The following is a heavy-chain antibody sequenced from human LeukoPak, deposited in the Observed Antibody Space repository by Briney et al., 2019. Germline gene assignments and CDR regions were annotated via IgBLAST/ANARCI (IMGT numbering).Heavy chain of an antibody. Sequence: ASVKVSCKASGGTFSSYAISWVRQAPGQGLEWMGGIIPIFGTANYAQKFQGRVTITADESTSTAYMELSSLRSEGTAVYYCARWIRGVGYYYYGMDVWGKGTTVTVSS. CDR2: IIPIFGTA. CDR3: ARWIRGVGYYYYGMDV. CDR1: GGTFSSYA. D-gene: IGHD5-18*01. J-gene: IGHJ6*04. V-gene: IGHV1-69*13.